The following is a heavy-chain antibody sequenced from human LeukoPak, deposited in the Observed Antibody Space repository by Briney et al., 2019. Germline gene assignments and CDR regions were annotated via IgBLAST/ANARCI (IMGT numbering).Heavy chain of an antibody. V-gene: IGHV7-4-1*02. Sequence: ASVKVSCKASGYTFTSYAMNWVRQAPGQGLEWMGWINTNTGNPTYAQGFTGRFVFSLDTSVSTAYLQINSLKAEDTAVYYCARGEVVVGATVYHYMDVWGKGTTVTVSS. CDR1: GYTFTSYA. CDR3: ARGEVVVGATVYHYMDV. CDR2: INTNTGNP. D-gene: IGHD2-15*01. J-gene: IGHJ6*03.